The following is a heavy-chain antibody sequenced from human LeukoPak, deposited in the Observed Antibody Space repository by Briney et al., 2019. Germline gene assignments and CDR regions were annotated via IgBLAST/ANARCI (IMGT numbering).Heavy chain of an antibody. CDR3: ASLRNDEKKFDY. Sequence: PGGSLRLSCAASGFTFSSYAMHWVRQAPGKGLGWVAVISYDGSNKYYADSVKGRFTISRDNSKNTLYLQMNSLRAEDTAVYYCASLRNDEKKFDYWGQGTLVTVSS. CDR1: GFTFSSYA. D-gene: IGHD1-1*01. V-gene: IGHV3-30*04. J-gene: IGHJ4*02. CDR2: ISYDGSNK.